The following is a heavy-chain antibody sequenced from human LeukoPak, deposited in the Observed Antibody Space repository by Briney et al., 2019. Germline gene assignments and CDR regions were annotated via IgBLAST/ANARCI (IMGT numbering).Heavy chain of an antibody. CDR2: IYPGDSDT. J-gene: IGHJ5*02. Sequence: GGSLKISCKGSGYSFTSYWIGWVRQVPGKGLEWMGIIYPGDSDTRYSPSFQGQVTISDDKSISTAYLQWSSLKASDTAMYYCAGAYHYGSGSYYLFSWGQGTLVTVSS. CDR3: AGAYHYGSGSYYLFS. CDR1: GYSFTSYW. V-gene: IGHV5-51*01. D-gene: IGHD3-10*01.